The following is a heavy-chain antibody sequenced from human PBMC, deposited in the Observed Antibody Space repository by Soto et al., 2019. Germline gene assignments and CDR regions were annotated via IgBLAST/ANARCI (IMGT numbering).Heavy chain of an antibody. CDR3: ASYIMAHQQQYYIDY. CDR2: ISAYNGNT. Sequence: GASVKVSCKASGYTFTSYGISWVRRAPGQGLEWMGWISAYNGNTNYAQKLQGRVTMTTDTSTSTAYMELRSLRSDDTAVYYCASYIMAHQQQYYIDYRGPGTLVTLFS. D-gene: IGHD5-12*01. J-gene: IGHJ4*02. CDR1: GYTFTSYG. V-gene: IGHV1-18*01.